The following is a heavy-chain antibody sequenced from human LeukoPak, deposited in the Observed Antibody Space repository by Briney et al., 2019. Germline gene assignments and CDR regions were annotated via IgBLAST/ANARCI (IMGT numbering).Heavy chain of an antibody. D-gene: IGHD6-13*01. Sequence: GGSLRLSCAASGFTFSSYAMHWVRQAPGKGLEWVAVISYDGSNKYYADSVKGRFTISRDNSKNTLYLQMNSLRAEDTAVYYCAKWGYRSSSGYPFDPWGQGTLVTVSS. J-gene: IGHJ5*02. CDR2: ISYDGSNK. CDR1: GFTFSSYA. V-gene: IGHV3-30-3*02. CDR3: AKWGYRSSSGYPFDP.